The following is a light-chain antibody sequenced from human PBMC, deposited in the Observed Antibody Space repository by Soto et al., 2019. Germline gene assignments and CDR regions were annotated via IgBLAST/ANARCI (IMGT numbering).Light chain of an antibody. J-gene: IGLJ1*01. CDR3: CYYAGSYKGYV. CDR2: DVS. V-gene: IGLV2-11*01. Sequence: QSALTQPRSVSGSPGQSVTISCTGTSSDVGGYNYVSWYQQHPGKAPKLMIYDVSKRPSGVPDRFSGSKSGNTASLTISGLQAEDEADYYCCYYAGSYKGYVFGTGTKLTVL. CDR1: SSDVGGYNY.